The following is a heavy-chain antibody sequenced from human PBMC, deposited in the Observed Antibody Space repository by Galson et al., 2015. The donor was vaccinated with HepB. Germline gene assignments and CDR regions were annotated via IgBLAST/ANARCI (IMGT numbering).Heavy chain of an antibody. CDR3: TREGYDILTGHYIPFDY. J-gene: IGHJ4*02. Sequence: SLRLSCAASGFTFGDYPMTWFRQAPGKGLEWVGFIRNKAYGATTEYAASVKGRFTISRDDSKNIAYLQMNRLRTEDTAVYYCTREGYDILTGHYIPFDYWGQGTLVTVSS. D-gene: IGHD3-9*01. CDR1: GFTFGDYP. CDR2: IRNKAYGATT. V-gene: IGHV3-49*03.